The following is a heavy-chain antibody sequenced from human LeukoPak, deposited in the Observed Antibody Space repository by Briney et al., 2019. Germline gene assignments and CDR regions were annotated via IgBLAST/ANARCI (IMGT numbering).Heavy chain of an antibody. D-gene: IGHD6-13*01. J-gene: IGHJ5*02. CDR3: AKDSSGAAAGDRNWFDP. Sequence: PGGSLRLSCAASGFTFSSYWMHWVRQAPGKGLEWVSGISWNSGSIGYADSVKGRFTISRDNAKNSLYLQMNSLRAEDTALYYCAKDSSGAAAGDRNWFDPWGQGTLVTVSS. CDR1: GFTFSSYW. V-gene: IGHV3-9*01. CDR2: ISWNSGSI.